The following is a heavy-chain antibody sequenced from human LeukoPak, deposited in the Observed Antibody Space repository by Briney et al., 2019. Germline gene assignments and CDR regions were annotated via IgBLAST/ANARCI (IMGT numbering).Heavy chain of an antibody. CDR3: ATEPGYNNT. V-gene: IGHV1-46*01. CDR2: INPSGGST. Sequence: ASVKVSCKASGYTFTNSYLHWERQAPGQGLEWMGIINPSGGSTTYAQKFQGRITMTRDTSTSTVYMELSSLESDDTAVYYCATEPGYNNTWGQGTLVTVSS. D-gene: IGHD1-14*01. J-gene: IGHJ5*02. CDR1: GYTFTNSY.